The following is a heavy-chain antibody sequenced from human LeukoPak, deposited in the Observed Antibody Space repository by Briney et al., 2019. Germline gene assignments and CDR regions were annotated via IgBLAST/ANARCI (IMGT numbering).Heavy chain of an antibody. D-gene: IGHD6-19*01. CDR1: GNTFIGNY. CDR3: VTRSYTSGWPT. V-gene: IGHV1-2*02. Sequence: ASVNVSCKASGNTFIGNYIHWVRQARGQGLEWMGWINPNRGGAKYAERFQCRVTMTRETSVTTAFLDLDRLTSDDTAVYYCVTRSYTSGWPTWGQGTLVTVSS. J-gene: IGHJ5*02. CDR2: INPNRGGA.